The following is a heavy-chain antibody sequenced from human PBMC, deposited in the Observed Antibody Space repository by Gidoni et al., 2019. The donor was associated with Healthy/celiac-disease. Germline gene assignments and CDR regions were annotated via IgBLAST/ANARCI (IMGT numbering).Heavy chain of an antibody. CDR3: ARFGYSYGHGYFDY. Sequence: QVQLQESGPGLVKPSQTLSLTCTVSGGSLSSGSYYWSWIRQPAGKGLEWIGRIYTSGSTNYNPSLKSRVTMSVDTSKNQFSLKLSSVTAADTAVYYCARFGYSYGHGYFDYWGQGTLVTVSS. J-gene: IGHJ4*02. D-gene: IGHD5-18*01. CDR2: IYTSGST. CDR1: GGSLSSGSYY. V-gene: IGHV4-61*02.